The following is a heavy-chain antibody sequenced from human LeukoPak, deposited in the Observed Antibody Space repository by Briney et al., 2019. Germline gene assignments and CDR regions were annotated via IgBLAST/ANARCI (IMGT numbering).Heavy chain of an antibody. J-gene: IGHJ5*02. D-gene: IGHD4-17*01. Sequence: ASVKVSCRASGYTFTSYGISWVRQAPGQGLEWMGWISAYNGNTNYAQKLQGRVTMTTDTSTSTAYMELRSLRSDDTAVYYCARDSGSVTRGNWFDPWGQGTLVTVSS. CDR2: ISAYNGNT. CDR1: GYTFTSYG. V-gene: IGHV1-18*01. CDR3: ARDSGSVTRGNWFDP.